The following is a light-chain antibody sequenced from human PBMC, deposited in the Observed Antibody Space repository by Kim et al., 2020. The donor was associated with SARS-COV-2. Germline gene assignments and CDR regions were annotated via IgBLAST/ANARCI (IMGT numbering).Light chain of an antibody. CDR2: VDSDGSH. V-gene: IGLV4-69*01. Sequence: GATVTLTCTLSSGHRRYDIAWHQKQPEKGPRSLVKVDSDGSHTAGGGIPDRFSGSSAEAARYLIISSLPSEDETDYYWPTEGTGWVFGGGTQLTVL. CDR1: SGHRRYD. J-gene: IGLJ3*02. CDR3: PTEGTGWV.